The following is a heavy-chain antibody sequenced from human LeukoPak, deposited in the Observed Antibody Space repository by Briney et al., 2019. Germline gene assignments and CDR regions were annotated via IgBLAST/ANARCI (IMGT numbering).Heavy chain of an antibody. D-gene: IGHD3-22*01. Sequence: ASVKVSCKASGYTFTGYYMHWVRQAPGHGLEWMGWINPNSGGTNYAQKFQGRVTMTRATSISTAYMELSRLRSDDTAVYYCAEGYYYDSSGYYSGLWAFDIWGQGTMVTVSS. CDR3: AEGYYYDSSGYYSGLWAFDI. J-gene: IGHJ3*02. CDR2: INPNSGGT. CDR1: GYTFTGYY. V-gene: IGHV1-2*02.